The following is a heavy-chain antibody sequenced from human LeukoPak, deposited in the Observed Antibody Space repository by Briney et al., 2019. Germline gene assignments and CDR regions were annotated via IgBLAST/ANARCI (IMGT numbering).Heavy chain of an antibody. V-gene: IGHV3-74*01. CDR3: ARGGQLGSNTWYRNSLDS. D-gene: IGHD1-1*01. CDR2: IYSYGSSI. J-gene: IGHJ4*02. Sequence: GGSLRLSCAASGFTLSNYWMHWVRQAPGKGVVWVSRIYSYGSSISYADPVKGRFTISRDNAKNTLYLQMNSLIAGDTAVYYCARGGQLGSNTWYRNSLDSWGQGTLVTVSS. CDR1: GFTLSNYW.